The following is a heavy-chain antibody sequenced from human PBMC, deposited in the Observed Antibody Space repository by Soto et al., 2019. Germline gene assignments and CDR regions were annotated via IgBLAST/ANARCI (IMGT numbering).Heavy chain of an antibody. CDR3: ARSYPYCTNGVCYTFWFDP. CDR1: GGTFSSYA. J-gene: IGHJ5*02. V-gene: IGHV1-69*13. Sequence: ASVKVSCKASGGTFSSYAISWVRQAPGQGLEWMGGIIPIFGTANYAQKFQGRVTITADESTSTAYMELSSLRSGDTAVYYCARSYPYCTNGVCYTFWFDPWGQGTTVTVSS. D-gene: IGHD2-8*01. CDR2: IIPIFGTA.